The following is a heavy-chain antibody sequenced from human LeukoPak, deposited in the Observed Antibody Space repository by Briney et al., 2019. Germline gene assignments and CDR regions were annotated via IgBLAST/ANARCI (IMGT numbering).Heavy chain of an antibody. CDR2: MYYSGST. CDR1: GGSINGYY. J-gene: IGHJ3*02. D-gene: IGHD3-22*01. V-gene: IGHV4-59*08. CDR3: ARHAYYYDRSGSYEAFDI. Sequence: SETLSPTCTVSGGSINGYYWSWIRQPPGKGLEWIGSMYYSGSTNYKPSLKSRVTISVDTSKNQFSLKLSSVTAADTAVYYCARHAYYYDRSGSYEAFDIWGQGTMVTVSS.